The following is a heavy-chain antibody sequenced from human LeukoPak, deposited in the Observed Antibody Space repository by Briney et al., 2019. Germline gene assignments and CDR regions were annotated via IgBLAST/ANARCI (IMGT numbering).Heavy chain of an antibody. Sequence: SETLSLTCTVSGGSISSSSYYWGWIRQTPGKGLEWIGSIYYSGSTFYSPSLKSRVTISVDTSKNQFSLKLSSVTAADTAVYYCARDRSRHYDYGRGDAFDIWGQGTMVTVSS. J-gene: IGHJ3*02. V-gene: IGHV4-39*07. CDR2: IYYSGST. D-gene: IGHD3-16*01. CDR3: ARDRSRHYDYGRGDAFDI. CDR1: GGSISSSSYY.